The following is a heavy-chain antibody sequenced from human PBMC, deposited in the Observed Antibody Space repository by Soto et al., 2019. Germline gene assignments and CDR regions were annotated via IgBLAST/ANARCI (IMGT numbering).Heavy chain of an antibody. CDR3: AKDPPTYDS. V-gene: IGHV3-7*03. D-gene: IGHD5-12*01. CDR2: INQDESQK. CDR1: GFTFSGHW. Sequence: PGGSLRLSCAASGFTFSGHWMTWVRQAPGKGLEWVAHINQDESQKYYVDSVKGRFTISRDNSKNSLYLQMNSLRAEDTAVYYCAKDPPTYDSWGQGTLVTVSS. J-gene: IGHJ5*02.